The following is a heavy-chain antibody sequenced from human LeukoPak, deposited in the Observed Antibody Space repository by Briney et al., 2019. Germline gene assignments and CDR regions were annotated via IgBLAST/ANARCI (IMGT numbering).Heavy chain of an antibody. CDR3: ARRGTSFDY. Sequence: PGGSLRLSCAASGFIFSNYWMSWLRQAPGKGLEWVASIKLDGSEKYHVDSVKGRFTISRDNAKNSLYLQMNSLRAEDTAVYYCARRGTSFDYWGQGTLVTVPS. D-gene: IGHD3-3*01. V-gene: IGHV3-7*02. J-gene: IGHJ4*02. CDR2: IKLDGSEK. CDR1: GFIFSNYW.